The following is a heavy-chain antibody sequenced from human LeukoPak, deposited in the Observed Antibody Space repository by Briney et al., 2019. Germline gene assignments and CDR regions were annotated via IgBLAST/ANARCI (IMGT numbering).Heavy chain of an antibody. CDR2: INYDGSG. Sequence: AETLALTCTIYRYSINSADWSWRRQPPGKGLDGIAYINYDGSGSYNPSLKSRVTMSVDTSTNQFSLKLSSVTAADTALYYCARRKGSGPNKDWFDPWGQGILVTVSS. CDR3: ARRKGSGPNKDWFDP. V-gene: IGHV4-59*08. CDR1: RYSINSAD. D-gene: IGHD6-19*01. J-gene: IGHJ5*02.